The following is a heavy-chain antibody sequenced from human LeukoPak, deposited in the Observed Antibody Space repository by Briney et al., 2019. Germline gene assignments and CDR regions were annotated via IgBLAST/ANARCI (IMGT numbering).Heavy chain of an antibody. CDR2: IDYSGIT. J-gene: IGHJ4*02. V-gene: IGHV4-59*01. CDR3: ARDLELERNRWNYFES. D-gene: IGHD1-1*01. Sequence: SETLSLTCTVSGGSISGFFWSRIRQPPGKGLEWLGCIDYSGITQYNPSLKSRVTISVDTSKQQFSLKLSSVTAADTAVYYCARDLELERNRWNYFESWGQGTLVTVSS. CDR1: GGSISGFF.